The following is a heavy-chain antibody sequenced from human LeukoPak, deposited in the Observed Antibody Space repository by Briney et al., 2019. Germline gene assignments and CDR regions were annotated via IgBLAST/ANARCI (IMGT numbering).Heavy chain of an antibody. CDR2: INHSGST. J-gene: IGHJ3*01. CDR3: AIAGLMTYAV. D-gene: IGHD2-21*02. V-gene: IGHV4-34*01. CDR1: GGSFSGYY. Sequence: SETLSLTCAVYGGSFSGYYWSWIRQPPGKGLEWIGEINHSGSTNYNPSLKSRVTISVDTSKNQFSLKLSSVTAADTAVYYCAIAGLMTYAVWGQGTMVTVSS.